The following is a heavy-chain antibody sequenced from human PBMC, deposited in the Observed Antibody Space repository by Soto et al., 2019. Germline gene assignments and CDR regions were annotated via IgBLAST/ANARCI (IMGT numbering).Heavy chain of an antibody. D-gene: IGHD3-22*01. J-gene: IGHJ2*01. CDR3: ATSMGSGYSTLDDWYFDL. CDR2: IYYSGST. CDR1: GGSISSGDYY. V-gene: IGHV4-30-4*01. Sequence: SETLSLTCTVSGGSISSGDYYWSWIRQPPGKGLEWIGYIYYSGSTYYNPSLKSRVTISVDTSKNQFSLKLSSVTAADTAVYYCATSMGSGYSTLDDWYFDLWGRGTLVTVS.